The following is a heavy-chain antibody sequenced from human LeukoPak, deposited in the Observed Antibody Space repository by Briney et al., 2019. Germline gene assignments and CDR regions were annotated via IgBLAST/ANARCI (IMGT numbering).Heavy chain of an antibody. CDR1: GGSISSYY. D-gene: IGHD4-23*01. J-gene: IGHJ4*02. Sequence: SETLSLTCTVSGGSISSYYWSWIRQPPGKGLEWIGYIYYSGSTNYNPSLKSRVTISVDTSKNLFSLKLSSVTAADTAVYYCARHTYGGNSHFDYWGQGTLVTVSS. CDR3: ARHTYGGNSHFDY. CDR2: IYYSGST. V-gene: IGHV4-59*08.